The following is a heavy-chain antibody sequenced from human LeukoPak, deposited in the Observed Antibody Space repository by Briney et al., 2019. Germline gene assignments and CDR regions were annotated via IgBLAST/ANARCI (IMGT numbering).Heavy chain of an antibody. V-gene: IGHV3-48*03. CDR1: GFTFSSYE. CDR2: ISSSGSTI. Sequence: AGGSLRLSCAASGFTFSSYEMNWVRQAPGKGLEWVSYISSSGSTIYYADSVKGRFTISRGNAKNSLYLQMNSLRAEDTAVYYCARERDGYNDYWGQGTLVTVSS. J-gene: IGHJ4*02. CDR3: ARERDGYNDY. D-gene: IGHD5-24*01.